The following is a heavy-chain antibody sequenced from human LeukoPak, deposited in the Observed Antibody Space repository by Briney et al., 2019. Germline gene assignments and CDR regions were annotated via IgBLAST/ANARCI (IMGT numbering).Heavy chain of an antibody. CDR2: ISGSGSNT. V-gene: IGHV3-23*01. CDR3: ARGNGDYAIHPDY. Sequence: GGSLRLSCAASGFTFSSYAMTWVRQAPGKGREWVSAISGSGSNTYYADSVKGRFTISRDNSKSTLYLLINSLRADDTAVYYCARGNGDYAIHPDYWGQGTLVTVSS. D-gene: IGHD4-17*01. CDR1: GFTFSSYA. J-gene: IGHJ4*02.